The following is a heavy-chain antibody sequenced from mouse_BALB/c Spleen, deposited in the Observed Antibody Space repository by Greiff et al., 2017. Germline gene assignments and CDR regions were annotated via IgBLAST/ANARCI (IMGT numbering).Heavy chain of an antibody. V-gene: IGHV5-4*02. CDR1: GFTFSDYY. Sequence: EVQRVESGGGLVKPGGSLKLSCAASGFTFSDYYMYWVRQTPEKRLEWVATISDGGSYTYYPDSVKGRFTISRDNAKNNLYLQMSSLKSEDTAMYYCARGGYGAMDYWGQGTSVTVSS. CDR3: ARGGYGAMDY. J-gene: IGHJ4*01. D-gene: IGHD2-14*01. CDR2: ISDGGSYT.